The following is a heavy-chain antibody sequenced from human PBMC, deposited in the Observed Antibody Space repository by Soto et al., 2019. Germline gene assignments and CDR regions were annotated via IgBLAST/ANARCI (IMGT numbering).Heavy chain of an antibody. CDR3: AKNRPTWIQLWSLDY. CDR2: LSDNGGTT. J-gene: IGHJ4*02. V-gene: IGHV3-23*01. Sequence: EVQLLESGGGLVQPGGSLRLSCAASGFTFSTYAMDWVRQAPGKGLEWVSSLSDNGGTTYYADSVQGRFTISRDNSKNTLYLQMNSLRADDTAVYYCAKNRPTWIQLWSLDYWGQGTLVTVSS. D-gene: IGHD5-18*01. CDR1: GFTFSTYA.